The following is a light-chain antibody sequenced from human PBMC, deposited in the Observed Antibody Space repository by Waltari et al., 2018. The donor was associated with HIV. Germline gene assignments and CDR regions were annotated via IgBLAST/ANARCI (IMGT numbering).Light chain of an antibody. CDR1: NIGSKS. V-gene: IGLV3-21*04. J-gene: IGLJ3*02. CDR3: QLWDSSSDHPV. CDR2: YDS. Sequence: SYVLTQPPSVSVAPGKTARITCRGNNIGSKSVQWYQQKPGQAPVLVIYYDSDRPSGIPERFSGSNSGSTATLTISRVEAGDEADYYCQLWDSSSDHPVFGGGTKLTVL.